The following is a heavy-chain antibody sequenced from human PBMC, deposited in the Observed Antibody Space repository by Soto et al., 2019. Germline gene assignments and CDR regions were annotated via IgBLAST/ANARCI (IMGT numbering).Heavy chain of an antibody. CDR1: GFTVNVNY. J-gene: IGHJ6*02. V-gene: IGHV3-53*01. D-gene: IGHD4-17*01. CDR3: ARDPAVTTDYGLDV. Sequence: EVQLVESGGGLIQPGGSLRLSCAASGFTVNVNYMTWVRQAPGKGLEWVSFIYTDGRTFYADSVKGRFTIPRDDSENTVYLQMNSLRVEDTAVYYCARDPAVTTDYGLDVWGQGTTVTVSS. CDR2: IYTDGRT.